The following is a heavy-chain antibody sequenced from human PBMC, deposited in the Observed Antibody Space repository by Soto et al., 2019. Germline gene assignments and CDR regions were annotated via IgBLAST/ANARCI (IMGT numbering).Heavy chain of an antibody. D-gene: IGHD1-1*01. CDR1: GGTFSSYA. Sequence: SVKVSCKDSGGTFSSYAISWVRQAPGQGLEWMGGIIPIFGTANYAQKCQGRVTITADESTSTAYMELSSLRSEDMAVYYCARVVGYNTGPFFYWGQGALVTISS. CDR3: ARVVGYNTGPFFY. V-gene: IGHV1-69*13. J-gene: IGHJ4*02. CDR2: IIPIFGTA.